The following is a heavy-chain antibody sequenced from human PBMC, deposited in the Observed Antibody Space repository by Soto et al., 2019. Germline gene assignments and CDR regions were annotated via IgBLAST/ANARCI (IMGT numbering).Heavy chain of an antibody. CDR2: IIPILGIA. J-gene: IGHJ6*03. CDR1: GGTFSSYT. V-gene: IGHV1-69*02. CDR3: ASNIVVVPAARSDPYYYYYYMDV. Sequence: QVQLVQSGAEVKKPGSSVKVSCKASGGTFSSYTISWVRQAPGQGLEWMGRIIPILGIANYAQKFQGRVTMTADKSTSTAYMELSSLRSEDTAVYYCASNIVVVPAARSDPYYYYYYMDVWGKGTTVTVSS. D-gene: IGHD2-2*01.